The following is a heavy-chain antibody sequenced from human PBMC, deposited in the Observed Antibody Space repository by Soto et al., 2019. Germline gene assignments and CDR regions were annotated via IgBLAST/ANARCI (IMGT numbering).Heavy chain of an antibody. CDR1: GGSFSDFY. CDR2: INHSGST. J-gene: IGHJ4*02. V-gene: IGHV4-34*01. Sequence: QVQLQQWGAGLLKPSETLSLTCAVYGGSFSDFYWTWIRQPPGKGLEWIGEINHSGSTNYNPSLKSRVALSVDTSKNQFSLNLTSVTAADTAVYYCGPRGAVADPRGYWGQGTLVTVSS. CDR3: GPRGAVADPRGY. D-gene: IGHD3-10*01.